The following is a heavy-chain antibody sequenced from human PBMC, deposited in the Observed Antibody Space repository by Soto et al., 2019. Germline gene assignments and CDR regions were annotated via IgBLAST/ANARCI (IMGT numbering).Heavy chain of an antibody. Sequence: QVQLLESGGGVVQPGRSLGLSCAASGFSFNTYGMHWVRQAPGKGLEWVAVISYNGDKTFYADSVKGRFTISRDNSQSTLYLQMNSLRPEDTAVYYCAKDRIRGTSYFDYWGQGTLVTVSS. CDR3: AKDRIRGTSYFDY. D-gene: IGHD6-6*01. CDR2: ISYNGDKT. J-gene: IGHJ4*02. V-gene: IGHV3-30*18. CDR1: GFSFNTYG.